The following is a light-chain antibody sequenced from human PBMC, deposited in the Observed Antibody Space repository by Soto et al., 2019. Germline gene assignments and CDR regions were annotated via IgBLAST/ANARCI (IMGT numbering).Light chain of an antibody. CDR2: AAS. Sequence: EIVLTQSPATLSVSPGERATLSCRASQSLGINLAWYQQKPGQAPRLLIYAASTRATGIPARFSGSGSGTEFTLTISSLEPEDFALYYCQQRSNWPITFGQGTRLEIK. J-gene: IGKJ5*01. CDR3: QQRSNWPIT. CDR1: QSLGIN. V-gene: IGKV3-11*01.